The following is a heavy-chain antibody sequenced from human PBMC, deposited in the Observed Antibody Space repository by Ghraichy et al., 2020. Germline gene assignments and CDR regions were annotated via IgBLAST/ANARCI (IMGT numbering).Heavy chain of an antibody. J-gene: IGHJ4*02. Sequence: GGCLRLACAASGFSFTGYTMNWVRQAPGKGLEWVSSITSGGSYIYYADSVKGRFTISRDNAKNSLYLQMNSLRAEDTALYYCASATYYSAGSGYYWGQGTLVTVSS. CDR1: GFSFTGYT. V-gene: IGHV3-21*01. D-gene: IGHD3-22*01. CDR3: ASATYYSAGSGYY. CDR2: ITSGGSYI.